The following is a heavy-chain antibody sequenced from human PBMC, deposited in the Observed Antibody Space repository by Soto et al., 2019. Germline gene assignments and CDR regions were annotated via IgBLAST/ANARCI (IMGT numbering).Heavy chain of an antibody. CDR1: GFTFSSHA. J-gene: IGHJ4*02. Sequence: HPGGSLRLSCTASGFTFSSHAMTWVRQAPGKGLEWVSGLSDSGGSTYYADSVKGRFTISRDNSMNTLYLQMNTLRAEDTAVYYCAKVSSSWYSGFFDLWGQGTLVTVSS. V-gene: IGHV3-23*01. CDR3: AKVSSSWYSGFFDL. D-gene: IGHD6-13*01. CDR2: LSDSGGST.